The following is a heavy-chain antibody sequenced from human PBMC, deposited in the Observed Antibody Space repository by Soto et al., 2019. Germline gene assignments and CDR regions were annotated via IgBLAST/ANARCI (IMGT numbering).Heavy chain of an antibody. CDR2: VSYEGTNK. CDR3: AKEMRRSYYYTSGTTRYYGMDV. D-gene: IGHD3-10*01. V-gene: IGHV3-30*18. Sequence: PGGSLRLSCAASGFTFSSYVMHWVRQAPGKGLEWVAVVSYEGTNKYYAGSVKGRFTISRDNSKNSLYLQMNSLSAEDTAVYYCAKEMRRSYYYTSGTTRYYGMDVWGQGTTVTVSS. CDR1: GFTFSSYV. J-gene: IGHJ6*02.